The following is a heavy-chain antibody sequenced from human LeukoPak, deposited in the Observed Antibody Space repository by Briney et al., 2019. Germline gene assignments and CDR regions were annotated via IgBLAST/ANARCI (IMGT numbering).Heavy chain of an antibody. CDR1: GYSFTSSD. J-gene: IGHJ6*03. Sequence: ASVKVSCKASGYSFTSSDISWVRQAPGQGLEWMGWMNPNSGNTDYAQKFQGRVTFTSNTAISTAYMELSSLTSEDTAAYYCARGSGWRSNYYYYMDVWGKGTTVTVSS. CDR2: MNPNSGNT. CDR3: ARGSGWRSNYYYYMDV. V-gene: IGHV1-8*03. D-gene: IGHD6-19*01.